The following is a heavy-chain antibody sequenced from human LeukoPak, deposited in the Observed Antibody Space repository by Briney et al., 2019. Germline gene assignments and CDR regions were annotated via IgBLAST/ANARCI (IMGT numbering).Heavy chain of an antibody. CDR2: ISGSGGTT. Sequence: PGGSLRLSCAASGFTFSSYATSWVRQAPGKGLEWVSGISGSGGTTYYADSVKGRFAISRDNSKNTLYLQMNSLRAEDTAVYYCAEIRGGSGIEYWGQGTLVTVSS. J-gene: IGHJ4*02. CDR3: AEIRGGSGIEY. CDR1: GFTFSSYA. V-gene: IGHV3-23*01. D-gene: IGHD3-10*01.